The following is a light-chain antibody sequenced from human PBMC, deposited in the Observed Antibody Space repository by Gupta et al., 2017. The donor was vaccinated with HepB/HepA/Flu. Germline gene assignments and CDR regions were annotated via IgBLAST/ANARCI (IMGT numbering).Light chain of an antibody. J-gene: IGKJ4*01. CDR1: QSVSNNY. CDR3: QQSGPEVT. V-gene: IGKV3-20*01. CDR2: GAS. Sequence: EIVLTQSPGTLSLSPGERATLSCRASQSVSNNYLTWYQQKPGQAPRLLIYGASSRATGIPDRFSGSGSGRHFTLTISRLEAEDFAVYYCQQSGPEVTFGGGTKVEIK.